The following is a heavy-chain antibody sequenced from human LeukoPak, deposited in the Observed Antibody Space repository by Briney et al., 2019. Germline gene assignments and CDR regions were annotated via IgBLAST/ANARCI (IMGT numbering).Heavy chain of an antibody. CDR3: ASDLEYYYGAGSYYNLFDY. D-gene: IGHD3-10*01. Sequence: ASVKVSCKASGYTFTGYYMHWVRQAPGQGLEWMGRINPNSGGTNYAQKFQGSVTMTRDTSISTAYTELSRLRSAATAVYSSASDLEYYYGAGSYYNLFDYWGQGTLVTVS. V-gene: IGHV1-2*06. CDR1: GYTFTGYY. CDR2: INPNSGGT. J-gene: IGHJ4*02.